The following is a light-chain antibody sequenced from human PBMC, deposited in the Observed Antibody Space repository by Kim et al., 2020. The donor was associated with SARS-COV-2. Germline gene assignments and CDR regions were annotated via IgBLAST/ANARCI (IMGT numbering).Light chain of an antibody. CDR1: KLGDKY. CDR2: QDN. V-gene: IGLV3-1*01. Sequence: SYELTQPPSVSVSPGQTASITCSGYKLGDKYVSWYHQKSGQSPVEVIYQDNQRPSGIPERFSGSNSGNTATLTISGPQAMDEADYYCQAWDSSTHNYVFG. CDR3: QAWDSSTHNYV. J-gene: IGLJ1*01.